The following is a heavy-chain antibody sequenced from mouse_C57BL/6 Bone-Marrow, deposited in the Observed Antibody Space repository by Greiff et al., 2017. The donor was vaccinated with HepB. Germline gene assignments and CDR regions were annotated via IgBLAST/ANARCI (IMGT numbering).Heavy chain of an antibody. CDR1: GYTFTSYW. D-gene: IGHD2-2*01. V-gene: IGHV1-64*01. Sequence: QVQLQQPGAELVKPGASVKLSCKASGYTFTSYWMHWVKQRPGQGLEWIGMIHPNSGSTNYNEKFKSKATLTVDKSSSTAYMQLSSLKSEDSAVYYCASLVTTDYFDYWGQGTTLTVSS. CDR2: IHPNSGST. J-gene: IGHJ2*01. CDR3: ASLVTTDYFDY.